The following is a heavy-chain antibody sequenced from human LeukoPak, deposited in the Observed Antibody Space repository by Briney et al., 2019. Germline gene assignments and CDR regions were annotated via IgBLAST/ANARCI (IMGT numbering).Heavy chain of an antibody. CDR3: ASMGYGSENYYYYGMDV. V-gene: IGHV4-39*07. CDR2: IYYSGST. J-gene: IGHJ6*02. D-gene: IGHD3-10*01. CDR1: GGSISSSSYY. Sequence: SETLPLTCTVSGGSISSSSYYWGWIRQPPGKGLEWIGSIYYSGSTYYNPSLKSRVTISVDTSKNQFSLKLSSVTAADTAVYYCASMGYGSENYYYYGMDVWGQGTTVTVSS.